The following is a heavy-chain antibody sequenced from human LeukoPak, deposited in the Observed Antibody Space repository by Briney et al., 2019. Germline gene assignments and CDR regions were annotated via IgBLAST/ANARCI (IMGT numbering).Heavy chain of an antibody. V-gene: IGHV1-2*06. CDR3: ARASMVDAASPGT. CDR2: INPNSGVT. Sequence: ASVKVSCKASGYTFTGCYIHWVRQAPGQGLEWMGRINPNSGVTNYAQKFQGRVTMTRDTSISTAYMDLSSLTYDDTAFYYCARASMVDAASPGTWGQGTLVTVSS. J-gene: IGHJ5*02. CDR1: GYTFTGCY. D-gene: IGHD2-15*01.